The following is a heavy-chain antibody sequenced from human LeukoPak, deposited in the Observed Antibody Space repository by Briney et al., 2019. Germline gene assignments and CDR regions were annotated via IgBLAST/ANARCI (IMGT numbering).Heavy chain of an antibody. V-gene: IGHV3-49*03. CDR3: TRDRPRYDYGDYRDTFDI. CDR1: GFSFGDYA. CDR2: IRSKAYGGTT. D-gene: IGHD4-17*01. Sequence: RSLRLSCSPSGFSFGDYAMNWFRQAPGKGLEWVGFIRSKAYGGTTEYAASVKGRFTISRDDSKSIAYLQMNSLKIEDTGLYYCTRDRPRYDYGDYRDTFDIWGQGTMDTVSP. J-gene: IGHJ3*02.